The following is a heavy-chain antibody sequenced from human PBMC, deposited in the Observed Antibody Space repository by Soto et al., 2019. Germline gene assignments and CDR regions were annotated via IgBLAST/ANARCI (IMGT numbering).Heavy chain of an antibody. D-gene: IGHD3-22*01. Sequence: QVQLQESGPGLVKPSETLSLTCTVSGGSVSSGSYYWSWIRQPPGKGLEWIGYINYSGSTNYNPSLKSRVTISVDTSKNQFSLKLSSVTAADTAVYYCARGRYYDSSGYYFDYWGQGTLVTVSS. CDR1: GGSVSSGSYY. CDR3: ARGRYYDSSGYYFDY. J-gene: IGHJ4*02. CDR2: INYSGST. V-gene: IGHV4-61*01.